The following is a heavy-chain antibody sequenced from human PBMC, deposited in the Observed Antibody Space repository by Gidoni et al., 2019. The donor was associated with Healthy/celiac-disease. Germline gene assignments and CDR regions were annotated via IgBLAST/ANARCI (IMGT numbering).Heavy chain of an antibody. D-gene: IGHD4-17*01. CDR1: GFNFSSYA. CDR3: ASREYGDYGLNDY. Sequence: EVQLLESGGGLVQPGGSLRLSCAASGFNFSSYAMSWVRQAPGKGLEWVSAISGSGGSTYYADSVKGRFTISRDNSKNTLYLQMNSLRAEDTAVYYCASREYGDYGLNDYWGQGTLVTVSS. CDR2: ISGSGGST. V-gene: IGHV3-23*01. J-gene: IGHJ4*02.